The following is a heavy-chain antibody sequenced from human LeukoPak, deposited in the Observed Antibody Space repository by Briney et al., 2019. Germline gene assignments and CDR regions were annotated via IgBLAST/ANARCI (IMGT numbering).Heavy chain of an antibody. D-gene: IGHD6-13*01. CDR2: IYYSGST. V-gene: IGHV4-39*01. J-gene: IGHJ4*02. Sequence: SETLSLTCTVSGGSISSSNYYWGWIRQPPGKGLEWIGSIYYSGSTYYSPSLKSRVTISVDTSKNQFSLKLSSVTAADTAVYYCARHLRSSSWYRNYFDYWGQGTLVTVSS. CDR3: ARHLRSSSWYRNYFDY. CDR1: GGSISSSNYY.